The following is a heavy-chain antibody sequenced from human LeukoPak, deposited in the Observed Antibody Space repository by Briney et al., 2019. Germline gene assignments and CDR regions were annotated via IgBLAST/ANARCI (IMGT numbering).Heavy chain of an antibody. D-gene: IGHD4-4*01. CDR2: INPNSGGT. J-gene: IGHJ3*01. CDR3: ARPRGYNNYLDAFDV. CDR1: GYTFTAYY. V-gene: IGHV1-2*02. Sequence: GASVKVSCKASGYTFTAYYMHWVRQAPGQGLEWMGWINPNSGGTNYGQKFQGRVTMTRDTSISTAYMELSRLRSDDTAVYYCARPRGYNNYLDAFDVWGQGTMVTVSS.